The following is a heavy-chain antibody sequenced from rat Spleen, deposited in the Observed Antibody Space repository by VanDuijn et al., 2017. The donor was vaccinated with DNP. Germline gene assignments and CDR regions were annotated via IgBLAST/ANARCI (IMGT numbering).Heavy chain of an antibody. CDR1: GFTFSYYG. V-gene: IGHV5S13*01. CDR3: ATQGQLGITWFAY. Sequence: EVQLVESGGGLVQPGRSLKLSCAASGFTFSYYGMAWVRQAPKKGLEWVASISASGGSTSYRDSVKGRFTLSRDNAKRTLYLQMDSLGSEDTATYYCATQGQLGITWFAYWGQGTLVTVSS. CDR2: ISASGGST. D-gene: IGHD1-10*01. J-gene: IGHJ3*01.